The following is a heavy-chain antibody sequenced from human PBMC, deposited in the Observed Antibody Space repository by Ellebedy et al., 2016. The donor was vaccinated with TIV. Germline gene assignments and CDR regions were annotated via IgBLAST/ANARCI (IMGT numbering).Heavy chain of an antibody. CDR1: GYTFTSYG. CDR2: LSSYNVNT. J-gene: IGHJ3*01. V-gene: IGHV1-18*04. CDR3: ARIGGGVSGTSFDV. D-gene: IGHD3-16*01. Sequence: AASVKVSCKASGYTFTSYGISWVRQAPGRGLEWMGWLSSYNVNTKYAQKFQGRVTMTTDPSTSTTYMELRGLRSDDTAIYYCARIGGGVSGTSFDVWGQGTIVTVSS.